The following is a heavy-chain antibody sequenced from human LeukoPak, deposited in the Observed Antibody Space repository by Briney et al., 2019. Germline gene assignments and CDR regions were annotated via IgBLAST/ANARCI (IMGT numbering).Heavy chain of an antibody. D-gene: IGHD5-18*01. CDR2: IKSDGSTT. V-gene: IGHV3-74*01. J-gene: IGHJ4*02. CDR3: ARVVDTHFDY. Sequence: GGSLRLSCAASGFTFDAFGMTWVRQAPGKGLVWVSRIKSDGSTTTYADSVKGRFTTSRDNAKNTLYLQMNSLRAEDTAVYYCARVVDTHFDYWGQGTLVTVSS. CDR1: GFTFDAFG.